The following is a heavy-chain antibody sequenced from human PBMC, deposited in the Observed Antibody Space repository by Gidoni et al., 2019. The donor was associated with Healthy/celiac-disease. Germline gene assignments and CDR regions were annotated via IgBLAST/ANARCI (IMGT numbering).Heavy chain of an antibody. Sequence: QLQLQESGPGLVKPSETLSLTCTVSGGSISSSSYYWGWIRQPPGKGLEWIGSMYYSGSTYYNPSLKSRVTISVDTSKNQFSLKLSSVTAADTAVYYCARPSGLRGWIGAFDIWGQGTMVTVSS. D-gene: IGHD1-26*01. J-gene: IGHJ3*02. CDR2: MYYSGST. CDR1: GGSISSSSYY. V-gene: IGHV4-39*01. CDR3: ARPSGLRGWIGAFDI.